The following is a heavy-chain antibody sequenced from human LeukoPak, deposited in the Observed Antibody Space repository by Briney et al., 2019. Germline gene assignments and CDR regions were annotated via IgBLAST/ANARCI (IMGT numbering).Heavy chain of an antibody. D-gene: IGHD1-26*01. Sequence: GGSLRLSCAASGFTFSSYWMSWVRQAPGKGLEWVANIKQDGSDKYYADSVKGRFTISRENAKNPLYLQMNSLRAEDTAVYYCVREPPEWEHALDIWGQGTMVTVSS. CDR3: VREPPEWEHALDI. CDR2: IKQDGSDK. V-gene: IGHV3-7*01. J-gene: IGHJ3*02. CDR1: GFTFSSYW.